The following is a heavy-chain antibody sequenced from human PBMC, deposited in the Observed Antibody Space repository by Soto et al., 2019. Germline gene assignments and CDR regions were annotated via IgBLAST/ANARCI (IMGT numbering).Heavy chain of an antibody. J-gene: IGHJ1*01. CDR1: GFTFDDYA. CDR3: VKDESINWYSGHFRH. D-gene: IGHD6-13*01. V-gene: IGHV3-9*01. Sequence: PVGSLRLSFAASGFTFDDYAMHWVRQVPGKGLEWVSGINWNSGSIGYADSVKGRFAASRDNAKNSLHLQMNSLRAEDTAFYYCVKDESINWYSGHFRHWGQGTLVTVSS. CDR2: INWNSGSI.